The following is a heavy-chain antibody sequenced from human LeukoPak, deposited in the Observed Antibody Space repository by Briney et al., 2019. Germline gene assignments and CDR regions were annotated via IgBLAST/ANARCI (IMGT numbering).Heavy chain of an antibody. CDR2: INHSGST. CDR1: GGSFSGYY. CDR3: ARDSRNYYDSSGRYYFDY. V-gene: IGHV4-34*01. J-gene: IGHJ4*02. Sequence: PSETLSLTCAVYGGSFSGYYWNWIRQPPGKGLEWIGEINHSGSTNYNPSLKSRVTISVDTSKNQFSLKLSSVTAADTAVYYCARDSRNYYDSSGRYYFDYWGQGTLVTVSS. D-gene: IGHD3-22*01.